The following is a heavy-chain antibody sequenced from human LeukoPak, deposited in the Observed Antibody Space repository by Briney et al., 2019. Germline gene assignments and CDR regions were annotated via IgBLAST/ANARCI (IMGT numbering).Heavy chain of an antibody. CDR3: ARLLGNYFDY. CDR1: GGSISSYY. CDR2: IYYSGST. V-gene: IGHV4-59*08. Sequence: SETLSLTCTVSGGSISSYYWSWIRQPPGKGLEWTGYIYYSGSTNYNPSLKSRVSISVDTSKSQFSLKLSSVTAADTAVYYCARLLGNYFDYWGQGTLVTVSS. D-gene: IGHD7-27*01. J-gene: IGHJ4*02.